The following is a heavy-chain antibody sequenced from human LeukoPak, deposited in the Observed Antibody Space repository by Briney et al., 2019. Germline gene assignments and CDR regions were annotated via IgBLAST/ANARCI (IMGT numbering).Heavy chain of an antibody. CDR3: ARHGNYYGSGSYR. Sequence: GGSLRLSCAASGFTFSSYSMNWVRQAPGKGLEWVSSISSSSSYTYYADSVKGRFTISRDNAKNSLYLQMNSLRAEDTAVYYCARHGNYYGSGSYRWGQGTLVTVSS. V-gene: IGHV3-21*01. D-gene: IGHD3-10*01. CDR1: GFTFSSYS. J-gene: IGHJ4*02. CDR2: ISSSSSYT.